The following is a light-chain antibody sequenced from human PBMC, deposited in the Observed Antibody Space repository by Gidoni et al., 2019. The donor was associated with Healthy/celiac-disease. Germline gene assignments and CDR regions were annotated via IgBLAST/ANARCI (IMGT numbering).Light chain of an antibody. Sequence: DIVMTQSPLSLPVTPGEPASISCRSSQSLLHSNGYNYLDWYLQKPGQSQQLLIYLGSNRASGVPDRFSGRGSGTDFTLKISRVEAEDVGVYYCMQARQTPITFGQGTRLEIK. CDR2: LGS. J-gene: IGKJ5*01. V-gene: IGKV2-28*01. CDR1: QSLLHSNGYNY. CDR3: MQARQTPIT.